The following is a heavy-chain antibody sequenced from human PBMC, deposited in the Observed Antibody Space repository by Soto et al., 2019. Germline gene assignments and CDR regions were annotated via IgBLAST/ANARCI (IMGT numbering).Heavy chain of an antibody. CDR2: ISGSGGST. Sequence: EVQLLESGGGLVQPGGSLRLSCAASGFTFSNYAMTWVRQAPGKGLEWVSGISGSGGSTYYADSVKGRFTISRDNSKNPLYLQMNSLRAEDTAVYYCAKAGGTMVRGVLMDVWGKGTTVTVSS. D-gene: IGHD3-10*01. CDR1: GFTFSNYA. V-gene: IGHV3-23*01. J-gene: IGHJ6*04. CDR3: AKAGGTMVRGVLMDV.